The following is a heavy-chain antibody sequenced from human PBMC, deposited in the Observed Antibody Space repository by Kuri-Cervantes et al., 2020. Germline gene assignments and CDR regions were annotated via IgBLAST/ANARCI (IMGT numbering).Heavy chain of an antibody. D-gene: IGHD3-10*01. J-gene: IGHJ6*02. CDR3: ARDSVGSGIKGGYYYYYYGMDV. CDR2: FDPVDGET. V-gene: IGHV1-24*01. CDR1: GYTLTELS. Sequence: ASVKVSCKVSGYTLTELSMKWVRQAPGKGLEWVGGFDPVDGETFYAQKFQGRVTMTRNTSISTAYMELSSLRSEDTAVYYCARDSVGSGIKGGYYYYYYGMDVWGQGTTVTVSS.